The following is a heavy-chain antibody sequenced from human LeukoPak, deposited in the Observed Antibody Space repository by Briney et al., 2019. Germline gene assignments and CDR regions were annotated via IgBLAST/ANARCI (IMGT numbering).Heavy chain of an antibody. D-gene: IGHD3-22*01. CDR3: ARRTYYYDSSGSKPYYFDY. V-gene: IGHV4-59*08. J-gene: IGHJ4*02. CDR2: IYYSGST. Sequence: SETLSLTCTVSGGSISSYYWSWLRQPPGKGLEWIGYIYYSGSTNYNPSLKSRVTISVDTSKNQFSLKLSSVTAADTAVYYCARRTYYYDSSGSKPYYFDYWGQGTLVTVSS. CDR1: GGSISSYY.